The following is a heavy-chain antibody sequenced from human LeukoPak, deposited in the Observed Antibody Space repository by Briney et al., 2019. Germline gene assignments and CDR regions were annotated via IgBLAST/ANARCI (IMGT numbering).Heavy chain of an antibody. D-gene: IGHD3-22*01. J-gene: IGHJ3*02. CDR3: ARDYYDSSGYYYDAFDI. CDR1: GYTFTSYG. Sequence: ASVKVSCKASGYTFTSYGISWVRQAPGQGLAWMGWINTYNGNTNYAQKLQGRVTMTTDTSTNTAYMELRSLRSDDTAVYYCARDYYDSSGYYYDAFDIWGQGTMVTVSS. CDR2: INTYNGNT. V-gene: IGHV1-18*01.